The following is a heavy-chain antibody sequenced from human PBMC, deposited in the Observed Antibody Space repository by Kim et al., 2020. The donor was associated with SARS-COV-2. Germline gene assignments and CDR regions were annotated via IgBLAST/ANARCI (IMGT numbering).Heavy chain of an antibody. CDR3: VSSGAVPEHY. Sequence: GGSLRLSCAASGFIFNNYNMNWIRQAPGKGLEYISFISGNGRDKVYADSVKGRFTISRDNARNSVYLQMNSLRAADTAVYYCVSSGAVPEHYWGQGTLVTVSS. D-gene: IGHD6-25*01. CDR2: ISGNGRDK. V-gene: IGHV3-11*03. CDR1: GFIFNNYN. J-gene: IGHJ4*02.